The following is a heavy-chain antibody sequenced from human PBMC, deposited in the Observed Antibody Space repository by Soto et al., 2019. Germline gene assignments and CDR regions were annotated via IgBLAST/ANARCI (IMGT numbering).Heavy chain of an antibody. V-gene: IGHV1-8*01. CDR1: GYTFTSYD. D-gene: IGHD2-2*01. J-gene: IGHJ4*01. CDR2: MNPNSGNT. Sequence: ASVKVSCKASGYTFTSYDINWVRQATGQGLEWMGWMNPNSGNTGYAQKFQGRVTMTRNTSISTAYMELSSLRSEDTAMYYCARALDQLLYFDYWGQGTLVTVSS. CDR3: ARALDQLLYFDY.